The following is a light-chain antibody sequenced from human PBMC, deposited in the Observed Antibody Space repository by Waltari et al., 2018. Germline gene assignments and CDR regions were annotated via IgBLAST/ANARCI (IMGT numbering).Light chain of an antibody. Sequence: DIQMTQSPSSGSASVGDRVTITCRASQSISSYLNWYQQKPGKAPNLLIYTAPSLQSWVPSRFSGSGSGTDFTLTISTLRPEDFATYYCQQTNSAPGTFGQGTTVEIK. V-gene: IGKV1-39*01. CDR2: TAP. CDR1: QSISSY. J-gene: IGKJ1*01. CDR3: QQTNSAPGT.